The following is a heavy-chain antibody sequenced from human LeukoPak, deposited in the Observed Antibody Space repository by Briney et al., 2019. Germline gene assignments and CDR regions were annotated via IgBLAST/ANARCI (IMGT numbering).Heavy chain of an antibody. V-gene: IGHV3-7*01. CDR3: AREKLDTRGYVDY. CDR1: GFTFNHFW. D-gene: IGHD3-22*01. Sequence: GGSLRLSCAASGFTFNHFWMSWVRQAPGKGLDWVANIKQDGTDKYYVDSVKGRFTISRDNAKNLLYLQMNSLRAEDTAVYYCAREKLDTRGYVDYWGQGTLATVSS. J-gene: IGHJ4*02. CDR2: IKQDGTDK.